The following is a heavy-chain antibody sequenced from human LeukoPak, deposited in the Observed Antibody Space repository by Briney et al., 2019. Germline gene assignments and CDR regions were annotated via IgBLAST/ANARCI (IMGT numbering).Heavy chain of an antibody. CDR3: AKGTYYDFWSGYFDV. CDR2: TSWNSGNI. V-gene: IGHV3-9*03. D-gene: IGHD3-3*01. CDR1: GFTFDDYA. J-gene: IGHJ6*04. Sequence: GGSLRLSCAASGFTFDDYAMHWVRQAPGKGLEWVSGTSWNSGNIGYADSVKGRFTISRDNANNSLYLQMNSLRAEDMALYYCAKGTYYDFWSGYFDVWGKGTTLTVSS.